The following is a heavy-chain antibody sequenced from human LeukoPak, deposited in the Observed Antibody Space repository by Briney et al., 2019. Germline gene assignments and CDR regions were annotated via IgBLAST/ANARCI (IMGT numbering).Heavy chain of an antibody. J-gene: IGHJ6*02. CDR2: INQDGSQK. V-gene: IGHV3-7*01. CDR3: AREPPYYYYYYGMDV. Sequence: AGGSLRLSCAASGFTFSDYWMSWVRQIPGKGLEWVASINQDGSQKYFVDSVKGRFTISRDNATNSLFLLMNRLGAEDTAVYYCAREPPYYYYYYGMDVWGQGTTVTVSS. CDR1: GFTFSDYW.